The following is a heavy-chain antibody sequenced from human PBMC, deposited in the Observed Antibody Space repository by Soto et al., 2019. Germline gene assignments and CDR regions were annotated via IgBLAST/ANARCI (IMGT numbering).Heavy chain of an antibody. CDR2: FDPEDGET. J-gene: IGHJ6*03. D-gene: IGHD2-2*01. Sequence: ASVKVSCKVSGYTLTELSMHWVRQAPGKGLEWMGGFDPEDGETIYAQKFQGRVTMTEDTSTDTAYMELSSLRSEDTAVYYCATGRVPAASSYYYYYMDVWGKWTTVTVSS. V-gene: IGHV1-24*01. CDR1: GYTLTELS. CDR3: ATGRVPAASSYYYYYMDV.